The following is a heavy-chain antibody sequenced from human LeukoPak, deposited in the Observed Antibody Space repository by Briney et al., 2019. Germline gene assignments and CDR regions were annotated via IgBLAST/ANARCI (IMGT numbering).Heavy chain of an antibody. D-gene: IGHD3-22*01. Sequence: PSETLSLTCTVSGGSISSSSYYWGWIRQPPGKGLEWIGSIYYSGSTYYNPSLKSRVTISVDTSKNQLSLKLSSVTAADTAVYFCARSGGLWLLTYYFDYWGQGTLVTVSS. CDR1: GGSISSSSYY. CDR2: IYYSGST. CDR3: ARSGGLWLLTYYFDY. V-gene: IGHV4-39*07. J-gene: IGHJ4*02.